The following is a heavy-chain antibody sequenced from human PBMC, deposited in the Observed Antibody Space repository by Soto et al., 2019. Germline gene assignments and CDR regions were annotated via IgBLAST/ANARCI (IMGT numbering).Heavy chain of an antibody. Sequence: WWSLRLSCSASVFTFSSYAMSWVRQAPGKGLEWVSGISGSGGRTYYADSVKGRFTISRDNSKHTLYLQMNSLRAEDTAVYYCAKADDFWSGYHIYYYYGMDVWGQGTTVTVS. CDR1: VFTFSSYA. CDR3: AKADDFWSGYHIYYYYGMDV. J-gene: IGHJ6*02. D-gene: IGHD3-3*01. CDR2: ISGSGGRT. V-gene: IGHV3-23*01.